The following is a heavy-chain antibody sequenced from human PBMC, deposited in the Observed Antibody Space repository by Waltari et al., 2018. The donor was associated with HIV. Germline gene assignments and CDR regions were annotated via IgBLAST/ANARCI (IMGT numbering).Heavy chain of an antibody. V-gene: IGHV3-74*01. J-gene: IGHJ4*02. Sequence: EVQLVESGGGLVQPGGSLRLSCAGSGFTFRSYWMHWVRQAPGKGLVWVSRIKSDGSSRSYGDSVKGRFTISRDNAKNTLYLQMNSLRAEDTAVYYCARDFYGSVGYWGQGTLVTVSS. CDR3: ARDFYGSVGY. D-gene: IGHD3-10*01. CDR2: IKSDGSSR. CDR1: GFTFRSYW.